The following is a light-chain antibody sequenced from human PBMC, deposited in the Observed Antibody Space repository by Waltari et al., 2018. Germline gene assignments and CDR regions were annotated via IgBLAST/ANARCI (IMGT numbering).Light chain of an antibody. CDR1: QSVSSSY. V-gene: IGKV3-20*01. Sequence: IVLTPSPRTLSLSPGERATLSCRASQSVSSSYLAWYQQKPGQAPRLLIYGASSRATGIPDRFSGSGSGTDFTLTISRLEPEDFAVYYCQQYGSSPQTFGQGTKVEIK. CDR2: GAS. CDR3: QQYGSSPQT. J-gene: IGKJ1*01.